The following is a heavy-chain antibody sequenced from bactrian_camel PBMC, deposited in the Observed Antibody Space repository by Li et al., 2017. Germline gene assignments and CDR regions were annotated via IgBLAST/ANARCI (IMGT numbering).Heavy chain of an antibody. Sequence: QVQLVESGGGSVQAGGSLRLSCAASGYTYSSYCMGWFRQAPGKEREGVAAIDSDGSTSYADSVKGRFTISQDNAQNAIYLQLDSLKPEDSAMYYCGADPPATWCRPKASFGYLGQGTQVTVS. CDR2: IDSDGST. CDR1: GYTYSSYC. V-gene: IGHV3S26*01. CDR3: GADPPATWCRPKASFGY. D-gene: IGHD1*01. J-gene: IGHJ6*01.